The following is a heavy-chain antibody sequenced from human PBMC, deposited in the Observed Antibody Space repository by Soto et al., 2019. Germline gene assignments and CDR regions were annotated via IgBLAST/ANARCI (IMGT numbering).Heavy chain of an antibody. J-gene: IGHJ4*02. CDR3: AKGNNLEWFLSPIAY. V-gene: IGHV3-23*01. Sequence: GGSLRLSCAASGFTFSSYAMSWVRQAPGKGLEWVSAISGSGGSTYYADSVKGRFTISRDNSKNALYLQMDILRAEDTAVYYCAKGNNLEWFLSPIAYWGQGTLVTVSS. CDR2: ISGSGGST. CDR1: GFTFSSYA. D-gene: IGHD3-3*01.